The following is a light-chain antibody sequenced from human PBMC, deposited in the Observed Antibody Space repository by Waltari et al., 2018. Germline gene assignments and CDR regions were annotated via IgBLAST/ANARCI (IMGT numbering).Light chain of an antibody. CDR3: AAWDDSLSGWL. CDR2: GNN. CDR1: SFNIGNNY. Sequence: QSVLTQPPSASGTPGQRVTISCSGSSFNIGNNYVYWYQQFPGPAPKLLIYGNNQRSYGLPDRFSYTKSGSSASLAISGLRSDDVADYFCAAWDDSLSGWLFGGGTKLTVL. J-gene: IGLJ3*02. V-gene: IGLV1-47*01.